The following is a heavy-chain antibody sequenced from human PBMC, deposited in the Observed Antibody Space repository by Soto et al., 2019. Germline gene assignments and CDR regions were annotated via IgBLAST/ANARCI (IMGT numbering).Heavy chain of an antibody. CDR3: ARESEDLTSNFDY. Sequence: LRLSCAASGFTFTRYSINWVRQAPGKGLEWVSSISSTTNYIYYGDSMKGRFTISRDNAKNSLYLEMNSPRAEDTAVYYCARESEDLTSNFDYWGQGTLVTVSS. J-gene: IGHJ4*02. CDR2: ISSTTNYI. V-gene: IGHV3-21*06. CDR1: GFTFTRYS.